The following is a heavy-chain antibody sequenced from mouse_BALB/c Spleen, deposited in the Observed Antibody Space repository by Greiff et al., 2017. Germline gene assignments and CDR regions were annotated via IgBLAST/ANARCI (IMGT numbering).Heavy chain of an antibody. J-gene: IGHJ4*01. CDR2: ISSGGSYT. V-gene: IGHV5-9-4*01. Sequence: DVKLVESGGGLVKPGGSLKLSCAASGFTFSSYAMSWVRQSPEKRLEWVAEISSGGSYTYYPDTVTGRFTISRDNAKNTLYLEMSSLRSEATAMYYCARTTTVVGGDYAMDYWGQGTSVTVAS. CDR1: GFTFSSYA. D-gene: IGHD1-1*01. CDR3: ARTTTVVGGDYAMDY.